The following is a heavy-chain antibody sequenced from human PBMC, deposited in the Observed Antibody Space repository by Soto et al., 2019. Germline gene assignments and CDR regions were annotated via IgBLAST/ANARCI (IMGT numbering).Heavy chain of an antibody. CDR3: ARFSGRPSNYYDVDV. Sequence: QVQLVQSGAEVKKPGASVRVSCRASGYTFTSWDINWLRHATGLGLECMGWMNPANGNSRSAPKFQGRFTMTRDTSTSTAYMELSSLSSEDTAIYYCARFSGRPSNYYDVDVWGQGPTVTVS. J-gene: IGHJ6*02. D-gene: IGHD1-26*01. V-gene: IGHV1-8*01. CDR2: MNPANGNS. CDR1: GYTFTSWD.